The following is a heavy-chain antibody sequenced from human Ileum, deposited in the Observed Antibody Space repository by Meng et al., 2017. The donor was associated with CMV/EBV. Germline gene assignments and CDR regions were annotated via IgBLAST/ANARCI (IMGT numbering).Heavy chain of an antibody. CDR3: ARAGKTYYYDSSGYRPLYYYYYGMDV. Sequence: AETLSLTCAAYGWSFSGYDWSWIRQPPGKGLEWIGEINHSGSTNYNPSLKSRVTISVDTSKNQFSLKLSSVTAADTAVYYCARAGKTYYYDSSGYRPLYYYYYGMDVWGQGTTVTVSS. CDR2: INHSGST. V-gene: IGHV4-34*01. J-gene: IGHJ6*02. D-gene: IGHD3-22*01. CDR1: GWSFSGYD.